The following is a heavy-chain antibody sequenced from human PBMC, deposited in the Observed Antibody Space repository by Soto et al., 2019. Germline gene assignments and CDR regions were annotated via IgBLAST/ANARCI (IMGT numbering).Heavy chain of an antibody. CDR1: GSTFSSYG. Sequence: QVQLVESGGGVVQPGRSLRLSCAASGSTFSSYGMNWVRQAPDKGLEWVAGISYDGRNTYHADSVKGRFTVSRDNSKNTLYLKMDTLRVEDTAMYYCANGRYSNSAEFDYWGQGTLVTVSS. J-gene: IGHJ4*02. V-gene: IGHV3-30*18. CDR3: ANGRYSNSAEFDY. CDR2: ISYDGRNT. D-gene: IGHD5-18*01.